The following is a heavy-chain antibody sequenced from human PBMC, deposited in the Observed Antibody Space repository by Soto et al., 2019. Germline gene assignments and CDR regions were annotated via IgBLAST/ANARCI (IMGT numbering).Heavy chain of an antibody. CDR3: ARDSISYVWGSYRYTPRFFDY. J-gene: IGHJ4*02. D-gene: IGHD3-16*02. Sequence: SETLSLTCNVSGGSIYTYYWSWLRQSPGKGLEWIGYISDGGSTNYNPSLESRVTISVDTSKNQFSLKLSSVTAADTAVYYCARDSISYVWGSYRYTPRFFDYWGQGTLVTVSS. V-gene: IGHV4-59*01. CDR1: GGSIYTYY. CDR2: ISDGGST.